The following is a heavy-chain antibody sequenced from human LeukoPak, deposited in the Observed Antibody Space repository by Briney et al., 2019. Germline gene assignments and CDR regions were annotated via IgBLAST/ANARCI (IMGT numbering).Heavy chain of an antibody. J-gene: IGHJ4*02. CDR2: IYYSGST. V-gene: IGHV4-59*08. Sequence: SETLSLTCTVSGGSISSYYWSWIRQPPGKGLEWIGYIYYSGSTNYNPSLKSRVTISVDTSKNQFSLKLSSVTAADTAVYYCARHLGYSSSWCFDYRGQGTLVTVSS. CDR3: ARHLGYSSSWCFDY. D-gene: IGHD6-13*01. CDR1: GGSISSYY.